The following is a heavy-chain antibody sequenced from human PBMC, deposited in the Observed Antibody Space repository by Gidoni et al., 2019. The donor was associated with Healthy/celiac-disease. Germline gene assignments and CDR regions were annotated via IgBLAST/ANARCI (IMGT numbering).Heavy chain of an antibody. V-gene: IGHV3-23*01. J-gene: IGHJ3*02. CDR2: ISGSGGNT. CDR1: GLTFRTYA. Sequence: EVQLLESGGGLVQPGGSLRLSCAASGLTFRTYAMSWVLQAPGKGLEWVSGISGSGGNTYYADSVKGRFTISRDNSKKTLYLQMNSLRAEDTAAYYCAKDYHDSSAYTGAFDIWGQGTMVTVSS. D-gene: IGHD3-22*01. CDR3: AKDYHDSSAYTGAFDI.